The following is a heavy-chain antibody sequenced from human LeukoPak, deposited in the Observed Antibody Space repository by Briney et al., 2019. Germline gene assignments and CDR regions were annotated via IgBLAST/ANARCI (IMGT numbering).Heavy chain of an antibody. CDR2: ISWNSGSI. V-gene: IGHV3-9*01. CDR3: AKDGESSLDYFDY. J-gene: IGHJ4*02. D-gene: IGHD3-10*01. CDR1: GFTFDDYV. Sequence: GGSLRLSCAASGFTFDDYVMHWVRQAPGKGLEWVSGISWNSGSIGYADSVKGRFTISRDNAKNSLYLQMNSLRAEDTALYYCAKDGESSLDYFDYWGQGTLVTVSS.